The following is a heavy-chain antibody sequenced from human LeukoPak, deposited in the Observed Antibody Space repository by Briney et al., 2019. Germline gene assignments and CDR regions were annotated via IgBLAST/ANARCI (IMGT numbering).Heavy chain of an antibody. CDR1: GFTFSSYA. CDR2: IRGSGVST. D-gene: IGHD3-3*01. J-gene: IGHJ6*02. V-gene: IGHV3-23*01. CDR3: ANPEWLLPSYYYYGLDV. Sequence: PGGSLRLSCAASGFTFSSYAMSWVRQAPGKGLEWLSSIRGSGVSTYYADSVKGRFTISRENSKNTLYLQMDSLRVEDTAVYYCANPEWLLPSYYYYGLDVWGQGTTVTVSS.